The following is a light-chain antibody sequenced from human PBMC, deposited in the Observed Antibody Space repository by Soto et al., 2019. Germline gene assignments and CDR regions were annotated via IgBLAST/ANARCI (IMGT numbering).Light chain of an antibody. J-gene: IGKJ2*01. V-gene: IGKV3-11*01. Sequence: EIVLTQSPATLSLSPGERATLSCRASQRVSSYLAWYQQKPGQAPRLLIYDASNRVTGIPARFSGSGSGTDFTLTISSLEPEDFAVYYCLQRSNWQYTFGQGTKVEIK. CDR2: DAS. CDR1: QRVSSY. CDR3: LQRSNWQYT.